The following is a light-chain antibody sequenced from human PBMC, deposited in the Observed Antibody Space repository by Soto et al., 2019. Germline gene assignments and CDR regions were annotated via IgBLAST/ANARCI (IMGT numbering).Light chain of an antibody. V-gene: IGKV1-5*03. Sequence: DIQMTQFPSTLSGTVGDRDTTTCRASQTISSWLAWYQQKPGKAPKLLIYKASTLKSGVPSRFSGSGSGTEFTLTIRSLQSEDFAVYYCQQYINLWTFGQGTKVDI. CDR2: KAS. CDR1: QTISSW. CDR3: QQYINLWT. J-gene: IGKJ1*01.